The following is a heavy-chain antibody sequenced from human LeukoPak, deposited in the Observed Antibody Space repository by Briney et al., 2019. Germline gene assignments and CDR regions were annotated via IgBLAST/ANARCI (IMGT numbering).Heavy chain of an antibody. CDR1: GGTFSSYA. CDR2: IIPIFGTA. V-gene: IGHV1-69*01. D-gene: IGHD1-26*01. CDR3: AKDAPYSGSYYGASYYFDY. Sequence: ASVKVSCKASGGTFSSYAISWVRQAPGQGLEWMGGIIPIFGTANYAQKFQGRVTITADESTSTAYMELNSLRAEDTAVYYCAKDAPYSGSYYGASYYFDYWGQGTLVTVSS. J-gene: IGHJ4*02.